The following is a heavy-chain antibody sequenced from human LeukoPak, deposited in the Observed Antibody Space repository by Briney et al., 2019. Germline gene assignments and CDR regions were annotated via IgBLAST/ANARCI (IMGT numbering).Heavy chain of an antibody. CDR2: VRDGGST. V-gene: IGHV4-59*01. CDR1: GGSISSSY. J-gene: IGHJ5*02. CDR3: VSSVDVYSWFDP. D-gene: IGHD1-26*01. Sequence: SETLSLTCSVSGGSISSSYWSWIRQPPGKGLEWIGYVRDGGSTNYNPSLKSRVTISVDTSKNQFSLKLNSVTAADTAVHYRVSSVDVYSWFDPWGQGTLVTVSS.